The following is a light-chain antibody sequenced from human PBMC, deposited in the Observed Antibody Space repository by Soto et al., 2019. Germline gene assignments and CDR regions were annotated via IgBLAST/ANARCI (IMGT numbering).Light chain of an antibody. CDR3: SSYTSSSALV. Sequence: QSVLTQPASVSGSPGQSITISCTGTSGGVGGYTSVSWYQHHPGRAPKFIIYAVSNRPSGVSHRFSGSKSGNTASLTISELQAADEADYYCSSYTSSSALVFGGGTKVTVL. J-gene: IGLJ3*02. CDR1: SGGVGGYTS. CDR2: AVS. V-gene: IGLV2-14*01.